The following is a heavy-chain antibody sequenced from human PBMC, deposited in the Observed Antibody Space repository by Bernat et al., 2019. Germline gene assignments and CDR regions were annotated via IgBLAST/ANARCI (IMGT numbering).Heavy chain of an antibody. D-gene: IGHD3-9*01. V-gene: IGHV3-30*18. CDR2: ISYDGSNK. CDR3: AKVLRHFDWLSGFDY. CDR1: GFTFSSYG. Sequence: QVQLVESGGGMVQPGRSLRLSCAASGFTFSSYGMHWVRQAPGKGLEWVAVISYDGSNKYYADSVKGRFTISRDNSKNTLYLQMNSLRAEDTAVYYCAKVLRHFDWLSGFDYWGQGTLVTVSS. J-gene: IGHJ4*02.